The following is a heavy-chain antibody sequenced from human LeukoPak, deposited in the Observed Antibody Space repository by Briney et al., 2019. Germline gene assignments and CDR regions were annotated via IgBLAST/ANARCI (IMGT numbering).Heavy chain of an antibody. D-gene: IGHD6-19*01. V-gene: IGHV4-39*01. CDR1: GGSVSSGSYY. CDR2: IYYSGST. Sequence: SETLSLTCTVSGGSVSSGSYYWSWIRQPPGKGLEWIASIYYSGSTYYNPSLKSRVTISVDTSRNQFSLKLSSVTAADTAVYYCASLAVAGLSEGYWGQGTLVIVSS. J-gene: IGHJ4*02. CDR3: ASLAVAGLSEGY.